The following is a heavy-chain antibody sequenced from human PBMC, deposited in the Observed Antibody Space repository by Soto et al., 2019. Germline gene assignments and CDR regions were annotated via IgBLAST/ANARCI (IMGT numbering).Heavy chain of an antibody. CDR1: GFTFSSYA. CDR2: ILYDGSNK. CDR3: ARETDGMDV. V-gene: IGHV3-30-3*01. Sequence: QVQLVESGGGVVQPGRSLGLSCAASGFTFSSYAMHWVRQAPGKGLEWVAVILYDGSNKYYADSVKGRFTISRDNSKNTLYLQMNSLRPEDTAVYYCARETDGMDVWGLGTTVTVSS. J-gene: IGHJ6*02.